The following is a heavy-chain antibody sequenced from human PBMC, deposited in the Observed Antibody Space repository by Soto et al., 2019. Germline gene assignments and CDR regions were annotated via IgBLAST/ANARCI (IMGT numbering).Heavy chain of an antibody. CDR2: ISSSSSYI. J-gene: IGHJ5*02. CDR1: GFTFSSYS. D-gene: IGHD3-10*01. CDR3: ARELVLWFGEFSWRVFDP. Sequence: EVQLVESGGGLVKPGGSLRLSCAASGFTFSSYSMNWVRQAPGKGLEWVSSISSSSSYIYYADSVKGRFTISRDNAKNPLYLQMNSLRAEDTAVYYCARELVLWFGEFSWRVFDPWGKGTLVTVSS. V-gene: IGHV3-21*01.